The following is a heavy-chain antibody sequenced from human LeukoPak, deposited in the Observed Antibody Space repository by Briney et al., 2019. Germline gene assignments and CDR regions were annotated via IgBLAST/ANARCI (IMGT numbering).Heavy chain of an antibody. D-gene: IGHD6-13*01. CDR2: IYYSGST. V-gene: IGHV4-31*03. CDR3: ARETIAAAGTRFDY. Sequence: SETLSLTCTVSGGSISSGGYYWSWIRQHPGKGLEWIGYIYYSGSTYYNPSLKSRVTMSVDTSKNQFSLKLSSVTAADTAVYYCARETIAAAGTRFDYWGQGTLVTVSS. CDR1: GGSISSGGYY. J-gene: IGHJ4*02.